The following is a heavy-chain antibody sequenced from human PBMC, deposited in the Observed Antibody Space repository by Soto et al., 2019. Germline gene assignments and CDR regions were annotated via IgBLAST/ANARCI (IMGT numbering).Heavy chain of an antibody. V-gene: IGHV1-46*01. D-gene: IGHD3-3*01. CDR3: AKGPTIFGVIIVAEYYYGMDV. CDR1: GYTFTSYY. Sequence: ASVKVSCKASGYTFTSYYMHWVRQAPGQGLEWMGIINPSGGSTSYAQKFQGRFTISRDNSKNTLYLEMNSLRAGDTAVYYCAKGPTIFGVIIVAEYYYGMDVWGQGTTVTVSS. CDR2: INPSGGST. J-gene: IGHJ6*02.